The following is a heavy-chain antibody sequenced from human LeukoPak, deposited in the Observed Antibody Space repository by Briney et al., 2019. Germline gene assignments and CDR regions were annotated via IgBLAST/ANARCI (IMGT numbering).Heavy chain of an antibody. CDR2: IIPIYGTT. D-gene: IGHD3-9*01. J-gene: IGHJ6*03. CDR1: GGSFGNYA. V-gene: IGHV1-69*05. Sequence: ASVKVSCKHSGGSFGNYAISWVRQAPGHGLEWIGGIIPIYGTTNYAQKFQGRVTITTDESTNSAHMELSGLRSEDTAVYYCARGQRPTDITIFLTPYYYHMDVWGKGTTVTVS. CDR3: ARGQRPTDITIFLTPYYYHMDV.